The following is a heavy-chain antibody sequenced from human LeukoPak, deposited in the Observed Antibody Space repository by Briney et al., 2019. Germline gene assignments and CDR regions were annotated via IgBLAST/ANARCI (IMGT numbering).Heavy chain of an antibody. CDR2: IRSKAYGGTT. D-gene: IGHD4-17*01. CDR3: ARGIRQIRVYFDY. CDR1: GFTFDDSP. Sequence: GGSLRLSCTASGFTFDDSPMSWFRQAPGKGLEWVSFIRSKAYGGTTEFAASVKGRFTIPISDSKSIAYLQMNSLKTEDTAVYYCARGIRQIRVYFDYWGQGTLVTVSS. J-gene: IGHJ4*02. V-gene: IGHV3-49*03.